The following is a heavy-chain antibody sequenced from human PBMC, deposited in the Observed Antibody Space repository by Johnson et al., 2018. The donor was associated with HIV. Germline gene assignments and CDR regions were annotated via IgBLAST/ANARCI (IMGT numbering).Heavy chain of an antibody. CDR2: IRSKAYGGTT. Sequence: VQLVESGGGLVQPGRSLRLSCTASGFTFGDYAMSWVRQAPGKGLEWVGFIRSKAYGGTTEYAASVKGRFTISRDDSKSIAYLQMNSLKTEYTAVYYCTRVFKAFDIWGQGTMVTVSS. J-gene: IGHJ3*02. V-gene: IGHV3-49*04. CDR1: GFTFGDYA. D-gene: IGHD2-21*01. CDR3: TRVFKAFDI.